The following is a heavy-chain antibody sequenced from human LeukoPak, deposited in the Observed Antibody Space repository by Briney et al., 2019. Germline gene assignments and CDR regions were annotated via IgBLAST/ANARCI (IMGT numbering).Heavy chain of an antibody. CDR1: GGSISSYY. D-gene: IGHD3-16*01. J-gene: IGHJ3*02. Sequence: SETLSLTCTVSGGSISSYYWSWIRQPPGKGLEWIGYIYYSGSTNYNPSLKSRVTISVGTSKNQFSLKLSSVTAADTAVYYCARVLGGRGGAFDIWGQGTMVTVSS. CDR2: IYYSGST. CDR3: ARVLGGRGGAFDI. V-gene: IGHV4-59*08.